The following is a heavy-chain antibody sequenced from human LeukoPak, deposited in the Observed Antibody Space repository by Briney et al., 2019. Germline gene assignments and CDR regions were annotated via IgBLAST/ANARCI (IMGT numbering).Heavy chain of an antibody. CDR2: IYYSGST. CDR3: ARDGSTIFGVANSGVDS. Sequence: TSETLSLTCTVSGGSISSYYWSWLRQPPGKGLEWIGYIYYSGSTNYNPSLKSRVTISVDRSKNQFSLKLNSVTAADTAVYYCARDGSTIFGVANSGVDSWGQGTLVTVSS. V-gene: IGHV4-59*12. D-gene: IGHD3-3*01. J-gene: IGHJ4*02. CDR1: GGSISSYY.